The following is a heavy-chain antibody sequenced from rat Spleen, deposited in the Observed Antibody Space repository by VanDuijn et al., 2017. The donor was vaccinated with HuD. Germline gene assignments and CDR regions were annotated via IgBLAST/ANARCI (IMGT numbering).Heavy chain of an antibody. D-gene: IGHD1-9*01. Sequence: EVQLVESDGGLVQPGRSLKLSCAASGFTFSDYYMAWVRQAPTKGLEWVATISYGDSSGHSGTYYRDSVKGRFTISRDNAKSSLYLQMDSLRSEDTATYYCARHGYNSYFDYWAKESWSQSPQ. CDR3: ARHGYNSYFDY. CDR1: GFTFSDYY. V-gene: IGHV5-29*01. CDR2: ISYGDSSGHSGT. J-gene: IGHJ2*01.